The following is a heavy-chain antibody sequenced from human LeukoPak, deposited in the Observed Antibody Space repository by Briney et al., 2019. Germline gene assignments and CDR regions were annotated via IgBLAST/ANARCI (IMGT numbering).Heavy chain of an antibody. CDR3: ARDPYSGYDKRVYYFDY. J-gene: IGHJ4*02. CDR1: GFTFSTYS. CDR2: ISSRSSYI. D-gene: IGHD5-12*01. V-gene: IGHV3-21*01. Sequence: GGSLRLSCAASGFTFSTYSMNWVRQAPSKELEWVSFISSRSSYIYYADSVKGRFTISRDNAKNSLHLQMNSLRDEDTAVYYCARDPYSGYDKRVYYFDYWGQGTLVTVSS.